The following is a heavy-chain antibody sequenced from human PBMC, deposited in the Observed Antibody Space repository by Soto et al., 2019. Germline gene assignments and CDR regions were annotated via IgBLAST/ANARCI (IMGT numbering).Heavy chain of an antibody. CDR1: GFSFSNYA. CDR2: ISSGGGGT. Sequence: ETLSLSCAASGFSFSNYALSWVRQAPGKGLEWVSAISSGGGGTYYADSVKGRFTISRDNSKNTLYLQMNSLRAEDTAVYYCAKGQGYCSGGSCYYYGMDVWGQGTTVTVSS. D-gene: IGHD2-15*01. V-gene: IGHV3-23*01. CDR3: AKGQGYCSGGSCYYYGMDV. J-gene: IGHJ6*02.